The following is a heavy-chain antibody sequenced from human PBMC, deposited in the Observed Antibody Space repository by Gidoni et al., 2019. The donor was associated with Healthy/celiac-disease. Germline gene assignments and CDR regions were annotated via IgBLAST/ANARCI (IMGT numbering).Heavy chain of an antibody. CDR2: IKSKTDGGTT. CDR3: TTGGYYDILTGDLDY. CDR1: GFTFGTAW. V-gene: IGHV3-15*01. D-gene: IGHD3-9*01. Sequence: EVQLVESGGGLVKPGVSLRLSCASSGFTFGTAWMSWVRQAPGKGLEWVGRIKSKTDGGTTDYAATVKGRFNISRDDSKNTLYLQMNSLKTEDTAVYYCTTGGYYDILTGDLDYWGQGTLVTVSS. J-gene: IGHJ4*02.